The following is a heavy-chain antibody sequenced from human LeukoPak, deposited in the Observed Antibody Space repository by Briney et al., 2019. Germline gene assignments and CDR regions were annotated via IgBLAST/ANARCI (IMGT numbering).Heavy chain of an antibody. Sequence: SETLSLTCTVSGGSISSYYWSWIRQPPGKGLEWIGYISYSGSTNYNPSPKSRVTISVDMSKNQFSLKLSSVTAADTAVYYCARVPNYYDSSGYRRNIYFDYWGQGTLVTVSS. D-gene: IGHD3-22*01. CDR3: ARVPNYYDSSGYRRNIYFDY. J-gene: IGHJ4*02. V-gene: IGHV4-59*01. CDR2: ISYSGST. CDR1: GGSISSYY.